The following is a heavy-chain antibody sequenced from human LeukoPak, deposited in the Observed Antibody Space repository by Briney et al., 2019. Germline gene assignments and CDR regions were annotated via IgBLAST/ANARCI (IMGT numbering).Heavy chain of an antibody. CDR3: ARGRGYSYGYSDY. CDR2: INHSGST. Sequence: SETLSLTCAVYGGSFSGYYWSWIRQPPGKGLEWIGEINHSGSTNYNPSLKSRVTISVDTSKNQFSLKLSSVTAADTAVYYCARGRGYSYGYSDYWGQGTLVTVSS. J-gene: IGHJ4*02. D-gene: IGHD5-18*01. V-gene: IGHV4-34*01. CDR1: GGSFSGYY.